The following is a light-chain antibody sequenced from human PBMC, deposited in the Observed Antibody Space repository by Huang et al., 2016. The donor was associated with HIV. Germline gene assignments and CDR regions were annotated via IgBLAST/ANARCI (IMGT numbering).Light chain of an antibody. V-gene: IGKV4-1*01. CDR2: LAS. J-gene: IGKJ2*01. Sequence: DIVMTQSPDSLTVSLGERATINCKSSQDLLFNPTNKSFLAWYQQRPRQPPKLLIYLASTRASDVPDRFSGSGSGTDFTLTINSLQAEDMAVYFCQQYYTNYYTFGQGTKLEIQ. CDR3: QQYYTNYYT. CDR1: QDLLFNPTNKSF.